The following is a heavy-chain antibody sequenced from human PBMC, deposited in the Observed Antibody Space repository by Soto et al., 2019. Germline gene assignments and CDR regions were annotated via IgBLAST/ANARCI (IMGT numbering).Heavy chain of an antibody. Sequence: QVPLVQSGAEVKKPGSSVKVSCKASGGTFSSYAISWVRQAPGQGLEWMGGIIPISDTTNYAQKFQGRVTITADESTSTAYMELSSLRSEDTAVYYCARSQGSSTSLEIYYYYDYGMGVWGQGTTVTVSS. D-gene: IGHD2-2*01. CDR3: ARSQGSSTSLEIYYYYDYGMGV. V-gene: IGHV1-69*01. CDR2: IIPISDTT. J-gene: IGHJ6*02. CDR1: GGTFSSYA.